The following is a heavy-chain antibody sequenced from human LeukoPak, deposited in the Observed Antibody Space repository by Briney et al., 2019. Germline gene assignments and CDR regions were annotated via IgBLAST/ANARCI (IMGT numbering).Heavy chain of an antibody. CDR2: IWYDGSNK. CDR1: GFTFSSYG. Sequence: GGSLRLSCAASGFTFSSYGMHWVRQAPGKGLEWVAVIWYDGSNKYYADSVEGRFTISRDNSKNTLYLQMNSLRAEDTAVYYCARGQETYSSSYYFDYWGQGTLVTVSS. D-gene: IGHD6-13*01. J-gene: IGHJ4*02. V-gene: IGHV3-33*01. CDR3: ARGQETYSSSYYFDY.